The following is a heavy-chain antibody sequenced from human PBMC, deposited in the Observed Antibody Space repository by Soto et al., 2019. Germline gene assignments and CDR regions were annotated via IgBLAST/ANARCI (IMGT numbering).Heavy chain of an antibody. D-gene: IGHD3-3*01. V-gene: IGHV4-30-4*01. J-gene: IGHJ5*02. CDR1: GGYIRNVDYS. CDR2: IYNSGIT. CDR3: ARGVTVFGLVSRFWFDP. Sequence: SQTLRLSYTVSGGYIRNVDYSWSWVRQSPGKGLEWIGHIYNSGITYYNPSLKSRVVISIDTSRNQFSLRLNSLTAADRAVYFCARGVTVFGLVSRFWFDPWGQGTVVTVSS.